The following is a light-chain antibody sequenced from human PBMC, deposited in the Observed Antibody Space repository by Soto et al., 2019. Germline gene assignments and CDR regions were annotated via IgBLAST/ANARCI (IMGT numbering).Light chain of an antibody. CDR2: GAS. J-gene: IGKJ1*01. CDR1: QSVSSSY. V-gene: IGKV3-20*01. Sequence: EIVLTQSPGTLSLSPGERATLSCRASQSVSSSYLAWYQQKPGQAPRLLIYGASSRATGIPDRFSGSGSGTDFTLTISRLEPEDFAVXXXQQYGSSPTFGQGTKVEIK. CDR3: QQYGSSPT.